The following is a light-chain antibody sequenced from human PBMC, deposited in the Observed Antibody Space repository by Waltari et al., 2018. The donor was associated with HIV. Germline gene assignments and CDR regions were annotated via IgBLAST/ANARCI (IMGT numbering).Light chain of an antibody. CDR3: CAYAAGHVSYV. CDR1: TRDVGYYNY. Sequence: QSALTQPPSVSGSPGQSVTISCTGTTRDVGYYNYVSWDQQYQGKAPKLIIFDVNQRPSGVPERFSGSKSGNTASLTISGLQTADEADYFCCAYAAGHVSYVFGNGTAVAVL. J-gene: IGLJ1*01. V-gene: IGLV2-11*01. CDR2: DVN.